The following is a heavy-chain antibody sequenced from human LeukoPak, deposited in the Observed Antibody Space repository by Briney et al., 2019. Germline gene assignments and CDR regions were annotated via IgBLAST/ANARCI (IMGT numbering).Heavy chain of an antibody. CDR1: GYSISSGYY. Sequence: SETLSLTCTVSGYSISSGYYWGWIRQPPGQGLEWIGSIYHSGSTYYNPSLKSRVAISIDTSKNYFSLKVNSVTAADTAVYYCARQGPGFDYWGQGTLVTVSS. V-gene: IGHV4-38-2*02. CDR2: IYHSGST. CDR3: ARQGPGFDY. J-gene: IGHJ4*02. D-gene: IGHD3-10*01.